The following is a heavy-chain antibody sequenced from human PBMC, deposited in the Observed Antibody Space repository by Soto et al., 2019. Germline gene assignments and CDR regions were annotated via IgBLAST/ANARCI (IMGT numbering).Heavy chain of an antibody. CDR2: ISFDGSRK. D-gene: IGHD2-2*01. J-gene: IGHJ6*02. Sequence: GGSLRLSCTASGFTFSSYTMHWLRRAPGKGLEWVGIISFDGSRKYYADWLKGRIIISRDNFKDSLYLHLDTLRADDTAIYYCARDTVTSITPYQGFYYYGMDVWGQGTTVTVSS. CDR1: GFTFSSYT. V-gene: IGHV3-30-3*01. CDR3: ARDTVTSITPYQGFYYYGMDV.